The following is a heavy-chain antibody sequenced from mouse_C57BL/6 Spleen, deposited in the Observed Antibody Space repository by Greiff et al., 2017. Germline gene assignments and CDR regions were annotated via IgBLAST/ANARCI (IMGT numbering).Heavy chain of an antibody. CDR2: IDPSDSYT. V-gene: IGHV1-50*01. J-gene: IGHJ2*01. D-gene: IGHD4-1*01. Sequence: QVQLQQPGAELVKPGASVKLSCKASGYTFTSYWMQWVKQRPGQGLEWIGEIDPSDSYTNYNQKFKGKATLTVDTSSSTAYMQLSSLTSEDSAVYYCARELTVTRGYWGQGTTLTVSS. CDR1: GYTFTSYW. CDR3: ARELTVTRGY.